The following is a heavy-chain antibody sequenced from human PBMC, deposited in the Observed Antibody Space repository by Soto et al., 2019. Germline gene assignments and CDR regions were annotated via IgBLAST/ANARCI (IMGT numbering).Heavy chain of an antibody. V-gene: IGHV1-18*01. J-gene: IGHJ4*02. CDR3: ARDLFGEDGAGYFDY. D-gene: IGHD3-10*01. CDR1: GYSFSTYG. CDR2: ISGLNGNT. Sequence: QVHLVQSGVEVKKPGASVKVSCKASGYSFSTYGISWVRQAPGQGLEWMGWISGLNGNTNYAQNLQGRVTMTTDTSTSTAYMELRSLGFGDTAMYYWARDLFGEDGAGYFDYWGQGTLVTVSS.